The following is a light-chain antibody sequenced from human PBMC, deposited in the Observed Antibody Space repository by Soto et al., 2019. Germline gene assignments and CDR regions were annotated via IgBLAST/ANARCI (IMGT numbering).Light chain of an antibody. CDR3: TSYTSVTIVV. V-gene: IGLV2-14*01. CDR2: GVT. J-gene: IGLJ2*01. Sequence: QSALTQPASVSGSPGQSITISCTGSNSDIGGYNSVSWYQQHPGKAPKLLIFGVTNRPSGASDRFSGSKSGNTASLTISALQAEDEADYYCTSYTSVTIVVFGGGTKVTVL. CDR1: NSDIGGYNS.